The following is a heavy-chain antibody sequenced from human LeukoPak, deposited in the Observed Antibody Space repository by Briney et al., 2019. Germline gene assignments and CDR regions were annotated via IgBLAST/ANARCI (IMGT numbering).Heavy chain of an antibody. J-gene: IGHJ4*02. CDR1: GGSINSHY. V-gene: IGHV4-59*08. Sequence: SETLSLTCTVSGGSINSHYWSWIRQSPGKGLEWIGDIYYSGSTKYNPSLKSRVTISVDTPKNDLSLRLTSVLAADTASYCCVRRDNTGWNTFDCWGQGILATLSP. CDR3: VRRDNTGWNTFDC. CDR2: IYYSGST. D-gene: IGHD1/OR15-1a*01.